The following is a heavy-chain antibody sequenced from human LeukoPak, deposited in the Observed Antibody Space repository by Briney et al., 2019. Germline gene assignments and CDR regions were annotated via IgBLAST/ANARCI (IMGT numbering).Heavy chain of an antibody. Sequence: PGGSLRLSCAASGFTFSDYYMSWIRQAPGKGLEWVSYISSSGSTIYYADSVKGRFTISRDNAKNSLYLQMNSLRAEDTAAYYCAREGRWLQHYFDYWGQGTLVTVSS. CDR1: GFTFSDYY. CDR3: AREGRWLQHYFDY. CDR2: ISSSGSTI. J-gene: IGHJ4*02. V-gene: IGHV3-11*01. D-gene: IGHD5-12*01.